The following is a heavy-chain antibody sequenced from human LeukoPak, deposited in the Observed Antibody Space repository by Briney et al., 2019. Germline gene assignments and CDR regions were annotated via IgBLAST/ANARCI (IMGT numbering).Heavy chain of an antibody. CDR3: VSGTAATFPAMGY. CDR1: GFTFSNYW. J-gene: IGHJ4*02. V-gene: IGHV3-74*01. CDR2: IISDGSST. Sequence: GGSLRLSCAAPGFTFSNYWMHWVRQTPGKGLVWVSRIISDGSSTSYAESVKGRFTIPRDNGKNTLYLQMNSLRAEDTAVYYCVSGTAATFPAMGYWGQGTLVTVSS. D-gene: IGHD2-15*01.